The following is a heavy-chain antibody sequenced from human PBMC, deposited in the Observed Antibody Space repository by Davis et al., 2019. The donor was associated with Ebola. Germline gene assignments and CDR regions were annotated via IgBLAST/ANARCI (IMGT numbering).Heavy chain of an antibody. V-gene: IGHV3-33*01. CDR3: ARGADVGYCSGGSCWYYYYGMDV. Sequence: GGSLRLSCAASGFTFSSYGMHWVRQAPGKGLEWVAVIWYDGSNKYYADSVKGRFTISIDNSKNTLYLQMNSLRAEDTAVYYCARGADVGYCSGGSCWYYYYGMDVWGQGTTVTVSS. D-gene: IGHD2-15*01. J-gene: IGHJ6*02. CDR1: GFTFSSYG. CDR2: IWYDGSNK.